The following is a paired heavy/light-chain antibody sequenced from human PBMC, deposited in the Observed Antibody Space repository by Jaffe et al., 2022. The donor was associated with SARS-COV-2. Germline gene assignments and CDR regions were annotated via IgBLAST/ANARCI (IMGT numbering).Light chain of an antibody. V-gene: IGLV2-8*01. J-gene: IGLJ3*02. CDR1: SSDVGGYNY. CDR2: EVT. Sequence: QSALTQPPSASGSPGQSVTISCTGTSSDVGGYNYVSWYQQHPGKVPKVVIYEVTKRPSGVPDRFSGSKSGNTASLTVSGLQAEDEADYYCSSYAGSIWVFGGGTKLTVL. CDR3: SSYAGSIWV.
Heavy chain of an antibody. D-gene: IGHD6-19*01. CDR2: ISASGGST. V-gene: IGHV3-23*01. Sequence: EVHLLESGGGLVQPGGSLRLSCAASGFTFISYAMRWVRQAPGKGLEWVSAISASGGSTYYADSVKGRFTISRDNSKNTLYLQMNSLRAEDTAVYYCAPFGSGDWYDYWGQGTLVTVSS. J-gene: IGHJ4*02. CDR3: APFGSGDWYDY. CDR1: GFTFISYA.